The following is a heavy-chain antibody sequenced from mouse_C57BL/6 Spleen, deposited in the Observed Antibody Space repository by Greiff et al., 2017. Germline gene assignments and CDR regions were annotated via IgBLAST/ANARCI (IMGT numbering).Heavy chain of an antibody. CDR3: AREGRTTMVTTPFDY. J-gene: IGHJ2*01. CDR2: IDPSDSYT. V-gene: IGHV1-50*01. CDR1: GYTFTSYW. D-gene: IGHD2-2*01. Sequence: VQLQQPGAELVKPGASVKLSCKASGYTFTSYWMQWVKQRPGQGLEWIGEIDPSDSYTNYNQKFKGKATLTVDTSSSTAYMQLSSLTSEDSAVYYCAREGRTTMVTTPFDYWGQGTTLTVSS.